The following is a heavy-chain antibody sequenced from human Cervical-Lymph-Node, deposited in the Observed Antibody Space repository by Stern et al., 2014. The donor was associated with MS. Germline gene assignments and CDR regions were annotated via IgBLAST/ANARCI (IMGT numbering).Heavy chain of an antibody. CDR3: CYDSSGYYSQIDY. Sequence: EVQLVESGGGLVKPGGSLRLSCAASGFTFSSYTMNWVRQAPGKGLEWVSSISSSSSYIYSADSVKGRFSISRDNAKNSLYLQMNSLRAEDTAVYYCCYDSSGYYSQIDYWGQGTLVTVSS. CDR1: GFTFSSYT. D-gene: IGHD3-22*01. V-gene: IGHV3-21*01. CDR2: ISSSSSYI. J-gene: IGHJ4*02.